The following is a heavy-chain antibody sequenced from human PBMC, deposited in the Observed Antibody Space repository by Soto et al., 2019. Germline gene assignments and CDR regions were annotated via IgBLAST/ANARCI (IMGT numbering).Heavy chain of an antibody. J-gene: IGHJ4*02. V-gene: IGHV1-2*02. D-gene: IGHD2-21*02. CDR2: INPNNGGT. Sequence: ASVKVSCKASGYTFTGYYIHWVRQAPGQGLEWMGWINPNNGGTNYAQKFQGRVTMTRDTSTSTAYMELSSLRSDDTAVYYCAREDGSVVTHFDHWGQGTLVTVSS. CDR1: GYTFTGYY. CDR3: AREDGSVVTHFDH.